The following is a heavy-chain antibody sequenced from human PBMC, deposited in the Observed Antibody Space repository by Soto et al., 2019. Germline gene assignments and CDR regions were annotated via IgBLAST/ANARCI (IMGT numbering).Heavy chain of an antibody. CDR2: IYYSGGT. J-gene: IGHJ6*03. Sequence: QVQLQESGPGLVKPSQTLSLTCTVSGGSISRGGYYWSWIRQHPGKGLEWIGYIYYSGGTYYNPSLKSRVTISVDPSENQFSLRLSSVTAADTAVYYCARKESGYAAYMDVWRKGTTVTVSS. V-gene: IGHV4-31*03. CDR3: ARKESGYAAYMDV. D-gene: IGHD5-12*01. CDR1: GGSISRGGYY.